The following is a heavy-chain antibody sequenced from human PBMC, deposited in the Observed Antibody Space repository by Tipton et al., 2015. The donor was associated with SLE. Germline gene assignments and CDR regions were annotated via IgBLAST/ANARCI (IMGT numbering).Heavy chain of an antibody. CDR3: ARALTGDDAFDI. D-gene: IGHD7-27*01. J-gene: IGHJ3*02. CDR2: ISSSSSYI. CDR1: GFTFSSYS. V-gene: IGHV3-21*01. Sequence: GSLRLSCAASGFTFSSYSMNWVRQAPGKGLEWVSSISSSSSYIYYADSVKGRFTISRDNAKNSLYLQMNSLRAEDTAVYYCARALTGDDAFDIWGQGTMVTVSS.